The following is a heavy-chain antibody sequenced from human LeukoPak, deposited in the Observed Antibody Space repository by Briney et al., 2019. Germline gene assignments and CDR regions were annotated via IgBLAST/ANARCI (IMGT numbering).Heavy chain of an antibody. J-gene: IGHJ3*01. CDR2: IIVGSGAT. Sequence: ASVKVSCKTSGFTFSTSAVQWVRQARGQRLEWIGWIIVGSGATNYAQSLQGRFTITRDMSTNTAYMELSSLGSEDSAVYYCAAELYGAYTDCCTFHLWGQGTLVTVSS. CDR3: AAELYGAYTDCCTFHL. CDR1: GFTFSTSA. V-gene: IGHV1-58*01. D-gene: IGHD3-16*01.